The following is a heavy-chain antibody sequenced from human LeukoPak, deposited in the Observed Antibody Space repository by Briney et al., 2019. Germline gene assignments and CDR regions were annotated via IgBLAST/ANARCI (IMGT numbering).Heavy chain of an antibody. CDR1: GYTFTSYG. V-gene: IGHV1-18*01. CDR2: ISAYNGNT. Sequence: GASVKVSCTASGYTFTSYGISWVRQAPGQGLEWMGWISAYNGNTNYAQKLQGRVTMTTDTSTSTAYMELSSLRSEDTAVYYCASGRIAVAGPAYYYYGMDVWGQGTTVTVSS. CDR3: ASGRIAVAGPAYYYYGMDV. J-gene: IGHJ6*02. D-gene: IGHD6-19*01.